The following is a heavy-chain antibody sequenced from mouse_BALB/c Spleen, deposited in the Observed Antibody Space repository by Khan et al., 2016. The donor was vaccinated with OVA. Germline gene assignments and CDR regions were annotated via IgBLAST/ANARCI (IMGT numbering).Heavy chain of an antibody. CDR1: GYTFTSYT. J-gene: IGHJ3*01. V-gene: IGHV1-4*01. D-gene: IGHD2-14*01. Sequence: QVQLKQSGAELARPGASVKMSCKASGYTFTSYTMHWVKQRPGQGLEWIGYINPSSDYTNYNQKFKDKATLTADKSSSTAYMQLSSLTSEDSAVYCCAREGAYYRSDGWFAYWGQGTLVTVSA. CDR3: AREGAYYRSDGWFAY. CDR2: INPSSDYT.